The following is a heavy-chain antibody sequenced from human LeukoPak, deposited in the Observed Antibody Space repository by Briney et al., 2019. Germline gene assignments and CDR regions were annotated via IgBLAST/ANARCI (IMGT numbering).Heavy chain of an antibody. CDR1: GFTFSRYS. CDR3: ARGAGRGGYYFDY. Sequence: GGSLRLSCAASGFTFSRYSMNWVRQAPGKGLEWVSYISGSSSTIYYADSVKGRFTISRDNAKNSLYLRMNSLRDEDTAVYYCARGAGRGGYYFDYWGQGTLVSVSS. D-gene: IGHD6-13*01. CDR2: ISGSSSTI. J-gene: IGHJ4*02. V-gene: IGHV3-48*02.